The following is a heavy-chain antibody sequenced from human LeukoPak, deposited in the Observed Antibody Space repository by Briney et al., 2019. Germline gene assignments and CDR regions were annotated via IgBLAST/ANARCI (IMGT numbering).Heavy chain of an antibody. V-gene: IGHV1-69*13. CDR3: ATEYCTTSSCYPPFGY. CDR2: IIPIFNTT. D-gene: IGHD2-2*01. Sequence: SVKVSCKTSGGTFSGYAISWVRQAPGQGLEWMGGIIPIFNTTNYAQKFQARVTITADESTNTAYMELSSLRSEDTAVYYCATEYCTTSSCYPPFGYWGQGTLVTVSS. CDR1: GGTFSGYA. J-gene: IGHJ4*02.